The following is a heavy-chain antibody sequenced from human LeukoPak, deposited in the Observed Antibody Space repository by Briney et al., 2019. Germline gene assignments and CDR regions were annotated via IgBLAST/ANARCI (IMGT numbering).Heavy chain of an antibody. D-gene: IGHD4-17*01. V-gene: IGHV3-30*04. CDR1: GVTLSNYA. J-gene: IGHJ4*02. CDR3: ATDYGDYEPIDY. Sequence: GRSLRLSCTASGVTLSNYAMHWVRRPPGRGLEWVAVISFDGTNKYYGDSVEGRFSVSRDNSKNTLYLQMNSLRPDDTAMYYCATDYGDYEPIDYWGQGTLVTVSS. CDR2: ISFDGTNK.